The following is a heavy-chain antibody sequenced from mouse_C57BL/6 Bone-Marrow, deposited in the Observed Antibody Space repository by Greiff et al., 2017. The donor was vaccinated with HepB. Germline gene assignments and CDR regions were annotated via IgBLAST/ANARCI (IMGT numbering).Heavy chain of an antibody. CDR1: GYTFTSYG. V-gene: IGHV1-81*01. Sequence: QVQLQQSGAELARPGASVKLSCKASGYTFTSYGISWVRQRTGQGLEWIGEIYPRSGNTYYNEKFKGKATLTADKSSSTAYMELRSLTSEDSAGYFCARDGSSSAWFAYWGQGTLVTVSA. CDR3: ARDGSSSAWFAY. CDR2: IYPRSGNT. J-gene: IGHJ3*01. D-gene: IGHD1-1*01.